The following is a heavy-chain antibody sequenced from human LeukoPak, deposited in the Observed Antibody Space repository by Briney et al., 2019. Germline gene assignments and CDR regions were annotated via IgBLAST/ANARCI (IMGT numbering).Heavy chain of an antibody. CDR3: ARGAYYYED. Sequence: GGSLRLSCGASGFTFSSHSMNWVRQAPGKGLEWVSYISSSSSTIYYADSVKGRFTISRDNAKNSLYLQMNSLRAEDTAVYYCARGAYYYEDWGQETLVTVSS. CDR1: GFTFSSHS. CDR2: ISSSSSTI. V-gene: IGHV3-48*01. D-gene: IGHD3-22*01. J-gene: IGHJ4*02.